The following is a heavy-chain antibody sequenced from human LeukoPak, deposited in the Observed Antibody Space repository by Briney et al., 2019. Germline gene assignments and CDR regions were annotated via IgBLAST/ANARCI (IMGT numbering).Heavy chain of an antibody. CDR2: MNPNSGGT. CDR1: GYTFTGYY. V-gene: IGHV1-2*02. J-gene: IGHJ6*03. CDR3: ARDKVIWYYYYMDV. Sequence: GASVKVSCKASGYTFTGYYMHWVRQAPGQGLEWMGWMNPNSGGTNYAQKFQGRVTMTRDTSISTAYMELSRLRSDDTAVHYCARDKVIWYYYYMDVWGKGTTVTVSS. D-gene: IGHD3-16*02.